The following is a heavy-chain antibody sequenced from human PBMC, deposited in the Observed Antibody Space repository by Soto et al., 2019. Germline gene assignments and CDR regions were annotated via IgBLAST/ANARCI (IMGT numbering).Heavy chain of an antibody. J-gene: IGHJ4*02. V-gene: IGHV4-31*03. CDR2: IYYSGKT. Sequence: QVQLQESGPGLVKPSQTLSLTCTVSGGSISSGGYYWSWIRQHPKKGLELIGYIYYSGKTYYNPSLKSRVAISVDTSKSQFSLNLTSVTAADTAVYYCATLVTTYFEYWGQGTLVTVSS. CDR3: ATLVTTYFEY. D-gene: IGHD3-9*01. CDR1: GGSISSGGYY.